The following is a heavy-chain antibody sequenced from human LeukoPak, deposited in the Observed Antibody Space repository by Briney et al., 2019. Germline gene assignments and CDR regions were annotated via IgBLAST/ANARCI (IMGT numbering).Heavy chain of an antibody. D-gene: IGHD5/OR15-5a*01. CDR2: ISSSGGST. CDR3: AKAAVYHDSCPDS. V-gene: IGHV3-23*01. Sequence: GGSLRLSCAASGFIFSTYTMNWVRQAPGKGLEWVSSISSSGGSTYYADSVKGRFTISRDNSKNTLYLQVISPRAEDTAVYYCAKAAVYHDSCPDSWGQGTLVTVSS. CDR1: GFIFSTYT. J-gene: IGHJ4*02.